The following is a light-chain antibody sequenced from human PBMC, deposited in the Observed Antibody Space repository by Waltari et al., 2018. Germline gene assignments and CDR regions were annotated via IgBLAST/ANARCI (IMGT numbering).Light chain of an antibody. CDR1: SSNIGRNY. Sequence: QSVLTQPPSASGTPGQRVTISCYGSSSNIGRNYVYWYQQLPGTAPKLLIYRNNQRPSGVPDRFSGSKSGTSASLAISGLRSEDEADYYCAAWDDSLSGDWVFGGGTKLTVL. CDR3: AAWDDSLSGDWV. CDR2: RNN. V-gene: IGLV1-47*01. J-gene: IGLJ3*02.